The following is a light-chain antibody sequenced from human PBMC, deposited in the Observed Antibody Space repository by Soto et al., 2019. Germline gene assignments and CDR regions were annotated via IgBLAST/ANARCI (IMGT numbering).Light chain of an antibody. CDR1: QSIGSW. Sequence: DIQMTQSPSSLSASLGDTVTITCRASQSIGSWLAWYQQRPGKAPILLIYDASNLQTGVPSRFSGGRSGTEFTLTISGLQPDDFATYYCQQYNSYWTFGPGTKVDIK. V-gene: IGKV1-5*01. CDR3: QQYNSYWT. J-gene: IGKJ1*01. CDR2: DAS.